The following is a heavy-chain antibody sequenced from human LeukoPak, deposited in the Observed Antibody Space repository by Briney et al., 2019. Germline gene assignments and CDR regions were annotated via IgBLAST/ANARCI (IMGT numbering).Heavy chain of an antibody. J-gene: IGHJ1*01. Sequence: GGSLRLSCEASGFTFSRYWMHWVRQAPGKGLVWVSRIKSDGKTNYADSVKGRFTISRDNAKNTVSLQMDSPRAEDTGVYYCARAPSEVGGYYPEYFRHWGQGTLVTVSS. CDR2: IKSDGKT. D-gene: IGHD3-22*01. V-gene: IGHV3-74*01. CDR3: ARAPSEVGGYYPEYFRH. CDR1: GFTFSRYW.